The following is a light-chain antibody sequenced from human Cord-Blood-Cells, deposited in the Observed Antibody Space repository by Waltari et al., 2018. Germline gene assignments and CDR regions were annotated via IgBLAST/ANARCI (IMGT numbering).Light chain of an antibody. J-gene: IGLJ2*01. V-gene: IGLV2-23*01. CDR2: EGS. CDR1: SSDVGSYNL. Sequence: QSALTQPASVSGSPGQSITISCTGTSSDVGSYNLVSLYQQHPGKAPKLMIYEGSKRPSGVSNRFSGSKSGNTASLTISGLQAEDEADYYCCSYAGVVFGGGTKLTVL. CDR3: CSYAGVV.